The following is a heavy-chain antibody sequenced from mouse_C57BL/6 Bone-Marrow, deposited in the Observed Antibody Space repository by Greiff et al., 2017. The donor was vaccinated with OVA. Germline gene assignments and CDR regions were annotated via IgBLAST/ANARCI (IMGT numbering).Heavy chain of an antibody. D-gene: IGHD4-1*01. Sequence: EVKLQESGGDLVKPGGSLKLSCAASGFTFSSYGMSWVRQTPDKRLEWVATISSGGSYTYYPDSVKGRFTISRDNAKNTLYLQMSSLKSEDTAMYYCARPNPYYFDYWGQGTTLTVSS. CDR2: ISSGGSYT. J-gene: IGHJ2*01. CDR3: ARPNPYYFDY. CDR1: GFTFSSYG. V-gene: IGHV5-6*01.